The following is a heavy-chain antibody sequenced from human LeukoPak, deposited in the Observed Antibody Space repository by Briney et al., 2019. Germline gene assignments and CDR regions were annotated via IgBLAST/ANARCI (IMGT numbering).Heavy chain of an antibody. D-gene: IGHD6-19*01. J-gene: IGHJ4*02. CDR2: INHSGST. Sequence: SETLSLTCAVYGGSFSGYYWSWIRQPPGKGLEWIGEINHSGSTNYNPSLQSRVTISVDTSKNQFSLKLSSVTAADTAVYYCARGLGYSSGWYSGVRYFDYWGQGTLVTVSS. CDR3: ARGLGYSSGWYSGVRYFDY. CDR1: GGSFSGYY. V-gene: IGHV4-34*01.